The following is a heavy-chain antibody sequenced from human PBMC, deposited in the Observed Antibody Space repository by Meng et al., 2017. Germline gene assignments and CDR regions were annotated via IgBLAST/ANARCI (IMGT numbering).Heavy chain of an antibody. CDR3: ARAGVGYYDSSGPYSY. CDR2: IYHSGST. CDR1: GGSSSSSSW. D-gene: IGHD3-22*01. Sequence: QRSGSCPDVVQPSGTLYHPWAVSGGSSSSSSWRSWGRQPPGKGLEWIEEIYHSGSTNYNPSLKSRVTISVDKSKNQFSLKLSSVTAADTAVYYCARAGVGYYDSSGPYSYWGQGTLVTVSS. J-gene: IGHJ4*02. V-gene: IGHV4-4*02.